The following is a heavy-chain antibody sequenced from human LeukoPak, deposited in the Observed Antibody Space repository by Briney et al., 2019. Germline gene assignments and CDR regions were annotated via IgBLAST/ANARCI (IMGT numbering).Heavy chain of an antibody. J-gene: IGHJ6*02. V-gene: IGHV4-34*01. D-gene: IGHD2-2*01. CDR1: GGSFSGYY. CDR2: INHSGST. Sequence: PSETLSLTCAVYGGSFSGYYWSWIRQPPGKELEWIGEINHSGSTNYNPSLKSRVTISVDTSKNQFSLKLSSVTAADTAVYYCARGPEGYCSSTSCYHTKYYGMDVWGQGTTVTVSS. CDR3: ARGPEGYCSSTSCYHTKYYGMDV.